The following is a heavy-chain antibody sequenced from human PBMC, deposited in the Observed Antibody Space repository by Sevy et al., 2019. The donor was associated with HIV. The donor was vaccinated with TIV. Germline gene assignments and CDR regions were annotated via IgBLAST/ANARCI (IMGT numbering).Heavy chain of an antibody. CDR2: FDPEDGET. Sequence: ASVKVSCKVSGYTLTELSMHWVRQAPGKGLEWMGGFDPEDGETIYAQTFQGRVTMTEDTSTDTAYMELSSLRSEDTAVYYCATEGSYGDYVYYFDYWGQGTLVTVSS. J-gene: IGHJ4*02. V-gene: IGHV1-24*01. CDR3: ATEGSYGDYVYYFDY. D-gene: IGHD4-17*01. CDR1: GYTLTELS.